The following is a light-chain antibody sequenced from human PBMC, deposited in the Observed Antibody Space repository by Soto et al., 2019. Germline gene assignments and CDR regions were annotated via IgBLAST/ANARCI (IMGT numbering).Light chain of an antibody. J-gene: IGKJ1*01. CDR3: QHYNSYSEA. CDR2: HAS. Sequence: DIQMTQSPSTLSASVGDRVTITCRASQSITSWLAWYQQKPGKAPKLLIYHASNLESGVPSRFSASGSGRQFTLTISSLQPDDFATYYCQHYNSYSEAFGQGTKVELK. V-gene: IGKV1-5*01. CDR1: QSITSW.